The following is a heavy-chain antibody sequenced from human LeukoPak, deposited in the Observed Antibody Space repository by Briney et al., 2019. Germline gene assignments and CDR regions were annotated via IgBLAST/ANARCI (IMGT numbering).Heavy chain of an antibody. J-gene: IGHJ6*02. CDR3: TTDSPDHLLVWLGEQPNYGMDV. CDR2: IVSKTDGGST. CDR1: GFTFTNAW. Sequence: TTGGSLRLSCAASGFTFTNAWMSWVRQAPGKGLEWVGRIVSKTDGGSTDYAAPVKGRFTISRDDSKNTLYLQMNSLKTEDTAVYYCTTDSPDHLLVWLGEQPNYGMDVWGQGTTVTVSS. D-gene: IGHD3-10*01. V-gene: IGHV3-15*04.